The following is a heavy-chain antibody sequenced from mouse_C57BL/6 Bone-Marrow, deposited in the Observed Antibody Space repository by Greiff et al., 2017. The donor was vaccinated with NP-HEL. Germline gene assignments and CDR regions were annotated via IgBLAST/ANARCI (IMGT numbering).Heavy chain of an antibody. CDR3: ARCITTVVARYWYFDV. D-gene: IGHD1-1*01. J-gene: IGHJ1*03. CDR1: GYTFTRYR. Sequence: QVQLKQAGAELMKPGAPVKLSCKATGYTFTRYRIEGVKQRPGHGPEGIGEILPGSGSTNYNEKFKGKATFTAETSSNTAYMKLSSLTTEDSAIYYCARCITTVVARYWYFDVWGTGTTVTVSS. CDR2: ILPGSGST. V-gene: IGHV1-9*01.